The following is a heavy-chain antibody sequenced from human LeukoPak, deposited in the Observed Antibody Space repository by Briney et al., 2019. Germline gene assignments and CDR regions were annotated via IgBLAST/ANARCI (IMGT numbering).Heavy chain of an antibody. D-gene: IGHD1-26*01. Sequence: GGSLRLSCAASEFIFSSFAMNWVRQAPGKGLEWVSVISGSGGSTYYTDAVKGRFTISRDNSKNTLYLQMNSLRAEDTAVYYCARPTYSGSYYWFDYWGQGTLVTVSS. CDR2: ISGSGGST. J-gene: IGHJ4*02. CDR3: ARPTYSGSYYWFDY. CDR1: EFIFSSFA. V-gene: IGHV3-23*01.